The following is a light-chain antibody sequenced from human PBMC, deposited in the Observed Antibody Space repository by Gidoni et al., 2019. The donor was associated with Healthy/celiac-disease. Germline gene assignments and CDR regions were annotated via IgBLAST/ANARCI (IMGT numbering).Light chain of an antibody. J-gene: IGKJ1*01. Sequence: RSGSAGERATLSWRARQSVSSNLAWCQQKPGQAPRRLIYGASTRATGSPAGFSGSGSGTEFTLTISSLQSEDFAVYYCQQYNNWPWTFGQGTKVEIK. V-gene: IGKV3-15*01. CDR1: QSVSSN. CDR3: QQYNNWPWT. CDR2: GAS.